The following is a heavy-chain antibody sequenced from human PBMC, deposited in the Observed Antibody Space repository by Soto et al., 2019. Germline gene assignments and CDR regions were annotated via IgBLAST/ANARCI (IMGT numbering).Heavy chain of an antibody. CDR2: ITGSGDST. CDR3: AKAPSNLYQSDGYYMSWFDP. V-gene: IGHV3-23*01. Sequence: EVQLLESGGGLVQPGGSLRLSCAASGFTFSNYAMTWVRQAAGKGLQWVSLITGSGDSTYYADAVKGRFAISRDNYKNTLYLQMNSLRAEDTAVYYCAKAPSNLYQSDGYYMSWFDPWGQGTLVTVSS. CDR1: GFTFSNYA. D-gene: IGHD3-22*01. J-gene: IGHJ5*02.